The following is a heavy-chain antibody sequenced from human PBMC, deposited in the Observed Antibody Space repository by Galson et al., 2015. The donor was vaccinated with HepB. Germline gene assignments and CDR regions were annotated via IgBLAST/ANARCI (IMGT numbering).Heavy chain of an antibody. J-gene: IGHJ4*02. Sequence: SLRLSCAASGFTFSPIWMSWVRQAPGKGLEWVANIKGAGSEEYYVDSVKGRFTISRDNAKNSLYLQMNSLTAEDTALYYCARDWNWGLDYWGQGTLVTVSS. CDR3: ARDWNWGLDY. CDR2: IKGAGSEE. CDR1: GFTFSPIW. V-gene: IGHV3-7*03. D-gene: IGHD7-27*01.